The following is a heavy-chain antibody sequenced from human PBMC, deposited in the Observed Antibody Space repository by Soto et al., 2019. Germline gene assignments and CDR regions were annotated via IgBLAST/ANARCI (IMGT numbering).Heavy chain of an antibody. D-gene: IGHD3-22*01. CDR1: GYTLTELS. CDR3: ATDLYVYYYDSSGMTRNY. J-gene: IGHJ4*02. V-gene: IGHV1-24*01. Sequence: PSLKVSCKVSGYTLTELSMHWVRQAPGKGLEWMGGFDPEDGETIYAQKFQGRVTMTEDTSTDTAYMELSSLRSEDTAVYYCATDLYVYYYDSSGMTRNYWGQGTLVTVPS. CDR2: FDPEDGET.